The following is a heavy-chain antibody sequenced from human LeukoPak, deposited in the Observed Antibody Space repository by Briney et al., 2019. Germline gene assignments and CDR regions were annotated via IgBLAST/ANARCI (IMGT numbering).Heavy chain of an antibody. CDR3: TRPGNCYSSNGIYCYMDV. D-gene: IGHD6-13*01. J-gene: IGHJ6*03. CDR2: IRSKANSYAT. CDR1: GFTFSGSA. Sequence: GGSLRLSCAASGFTFSGSAMHWVRQASGKGLEWVGRIRSKANSYATAYAASVKGRFTISRDDSKNTAYLQMNSLKTEDTAVYYCTRPGNCYSSNGIYCYMDVWGKGTTVTVSS. V-gene: IGHV3-73*01.